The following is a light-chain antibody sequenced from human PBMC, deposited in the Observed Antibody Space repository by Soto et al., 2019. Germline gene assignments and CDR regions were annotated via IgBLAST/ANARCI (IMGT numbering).Light chain of an antibody. V-gene: IGKV3-20*01. Sequence: ETVLTQSPATLSLSPGERATLSCRASQSVSSSYLAWYQQKPGQAPRLLIYGASSRATGIPDRFSGSGSGTDFTLTISRLEPEDFAVYYCQQYGRSVPITFGQGTRLEIK. CDR3: QQYGRSVPIT. J-gene: IGKJ5*01. CDR1: QSVSSSY. CDR2: GAS.